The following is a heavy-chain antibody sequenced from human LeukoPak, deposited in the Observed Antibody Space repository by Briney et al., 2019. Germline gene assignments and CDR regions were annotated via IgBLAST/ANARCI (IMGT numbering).Heavy chain of an antibody. CDR3: ARGSLGGLSLPHHFDY. Sequence: ASVKVSCKASGYTFTSYAMNWVRQAPGQGLEWMGWINTNTGNPTYAQGFTGRFVFSLDTSVSTAYLQISSLKAEDTAVYYCARGSLGGLSLPHHFDYWGQGTLVTVSS. CDR1: GYTFTSYA. CDR2: INTNTGNP. D-gene: IGHD3-16*02. J-gene: IGHJ4*02. V-gene: IGHV7-4-1*02.